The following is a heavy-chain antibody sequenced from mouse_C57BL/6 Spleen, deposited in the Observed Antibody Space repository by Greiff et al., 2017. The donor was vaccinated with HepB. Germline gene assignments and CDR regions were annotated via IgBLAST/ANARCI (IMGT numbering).Heavy chain of an antibody. CDR1: GYSITSCYY. Sequence: EVQLQQSGPGLVKPSQSLSLTCSVTGYSITSCYYWYWIRQFPGNQLEWMGYISYDGSNNYNPSLKNRISITRDTSKNHFFLKLNSVTTEDTATYYCAREYGSSYEDYAMDYWGQGTSVTVSS. CDR2: ISYDGSN. CDR3: AREYGSSYEDYAMDY. D-gene: IGHD1-1*01. J-gene: IGHJ4*01. V-gene: IGHV3-6*01.